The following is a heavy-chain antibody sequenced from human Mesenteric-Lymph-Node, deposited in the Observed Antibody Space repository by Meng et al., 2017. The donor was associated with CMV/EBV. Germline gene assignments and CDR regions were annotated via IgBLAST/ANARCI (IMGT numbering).Heavy chain of an antibody. D-gene: IGHD1-26*01. CDR2: IYSDGTT. CDR3: ARGPERWELLDS. Sequence: GESLKISCAVSGFAVSSNYMSWVRQAPGKGLEWASVIYSDGTTYYADSVKGRFTISRDNSKNTLHLQMNTLRTEDTSVYYCARGPERWELLDSWGQGTLVTVSS. J-gene: IGHJ4*02. V-gene: IGHV3-66*02. CDR1: GFAVSSNY.